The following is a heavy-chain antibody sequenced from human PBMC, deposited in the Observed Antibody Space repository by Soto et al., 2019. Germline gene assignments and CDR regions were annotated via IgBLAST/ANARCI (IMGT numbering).Heavy chain of an antibody. J-gene: IGHJ4*02. CDR3: AKWGPCSHYYFDS. CDR1: EFIFNNYA. D-gene: IGHD3-16*01. CDR2: ISGSGDRT. Sequence: EVQLLESGGGLVQPGGSLRLSCAASEFIFNNYAMTWVRQAPGKGLEWVTGISGSGDRTFNAASVKGRFTISRDNSKNTLYLQMNSLRAEYTAVYLCAKWGPCSHYYFDSWGQGTMVTVSS. V-gene: IGHV3-23*01.